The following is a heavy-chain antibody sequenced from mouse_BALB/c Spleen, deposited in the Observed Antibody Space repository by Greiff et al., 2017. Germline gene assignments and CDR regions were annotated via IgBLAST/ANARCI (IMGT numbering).Heavy chain of an antibody. CDR3: ARSIYDYGGWFAY. CDR1: GYAFSSSW. CDR2: INPSTGYT. D-gene: IGHD2-4*01. J-gene: IGHJ3*01. Sequence: QVQLQQSGPELVKPGASVKISCKASGYAFSSSWMNWVKQRPGQGLEWIGYINPSTGYTEYNQKFKDKATLTADKSSSTAYMQLSSLTSEDSAVYYCARSIYDYGGWFAYWGQGTLVTVSA. V-gene: IGHV1S26*01.